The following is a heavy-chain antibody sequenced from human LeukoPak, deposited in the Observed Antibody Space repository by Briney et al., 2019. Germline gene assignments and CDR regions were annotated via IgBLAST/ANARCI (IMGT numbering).Heavy chain of an antibody. J-gene: IGHJ6*03. CDR2: TYYSGST. CDR3: ARCGNNSRGYHYVDD. Sequence: SETLSLTCTVSGGSISSYYWSWIRQPPGKGLEWIGYTYYSGSTNYNPSLKSRVTISVDTSKNQFSLNLSSVTAADSAVYYCARCGNNSRGYHYVDDWGKGPTVTVS. D-gene: IGHD2/OR15-2a*01. CDR1: GGSISSYY. V-gene: IGHV4-59*01.